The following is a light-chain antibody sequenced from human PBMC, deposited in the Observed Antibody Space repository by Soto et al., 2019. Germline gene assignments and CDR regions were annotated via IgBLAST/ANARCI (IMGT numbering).Light chain of an antibody. CDR1: SSDVGGYNY. Sequence: QSTLSHPLSVSGSPGHAVTISCTGTSSDVGGYNYVSWYQQHPGKAPKLMIYDVSKRPSGVPDRFSGSKSGNTASLTISGLQAEAAADYYCCSYAGSYTFVFGTGTRSPS. J-gene: IGLJ1*01. V-gene: IGLV2-11*01. CDR3: CSYAGSYTFV. CDR2: DVS.